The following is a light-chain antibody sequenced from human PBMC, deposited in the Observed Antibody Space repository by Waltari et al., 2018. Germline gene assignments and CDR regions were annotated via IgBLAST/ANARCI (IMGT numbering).Light chain of an antibody. CDR2: EIN. CDR3: CSYVTGDTWV. V-gene: IGLV2-23*02. Sequence: QSALTQPASVSGSPGQSITISCPGSSSDVGTYKFVSWYQQHPGKAPKLMIYEINQRPSGISNRFSGSKFGNTAVLTISGLQTDDKADYYCCSYVTGDTWVFGGGTRVAVL. CDR1: SSDVGTYKF. J-gene: IGLJ3*02.